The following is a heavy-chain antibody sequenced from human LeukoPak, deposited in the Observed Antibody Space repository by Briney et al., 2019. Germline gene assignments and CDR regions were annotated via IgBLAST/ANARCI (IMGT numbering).Heavy chain of an antibody. CDR2: INAGNGNT. CDR3: ARDPRPYYYDSSGYYPYYFDY. V-gene: IGHV1-3*01. D-gene: IGHD3-22*01. CDR1: GYTFTSYA. J-gene: IGHJ4*02. Sequence: ASVKVSCKASGYTFTSYAMHWVRQAPGQRLEWMGWINAGNGNTKYSQKLQGRVTMTTDTSTSTAYMELRSLRSDDTAVYYCARDPRPYYYDSSGYYPYYFDYWGQGTLVTVSS.